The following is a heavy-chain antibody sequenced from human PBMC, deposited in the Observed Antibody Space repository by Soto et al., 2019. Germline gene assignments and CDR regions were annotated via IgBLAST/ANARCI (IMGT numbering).Heavy chain of an antibody. CDR3: ARLFWGITGTPGRRVAWFDP. J-gene: IGHJ5*02. V-gene: IGHV4-34*01. D-gene: IGHD1-20*01. CDR2: INHSGST. Sequence: SETLSLTCAVYGGSFSRDYWSWIRQPPGKGLEWIGEINHSGSTNYNPSLKSRVTISIDTSKNRLSLRLDSVSAADSASYYCARLFWGITGTPGRRVAWFDPWGQGTRVTVSS. CDR1: GGSFSRDY.